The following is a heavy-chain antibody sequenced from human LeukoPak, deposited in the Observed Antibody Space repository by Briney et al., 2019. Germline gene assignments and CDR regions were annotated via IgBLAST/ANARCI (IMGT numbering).Heavy chain of an antibody. D-gene: IGHD5-24*01. CDR1: GYTLTELS. V-gene: IGHV1-24*01. Sequence: ASVKVSCKVSGYTLTELSMHWVRQAPGKGLECMGGFDPEDGETIYAQKFQGRVTMTEDTSTDTAYMELSSLRSEDTAVYYCATARYGYNLGAFDIWGQGTMVTVSS. J-gene: IGHJ3*02. CDR2: FDPEDGET. CDR3: ATARYGYNLGAFDI.